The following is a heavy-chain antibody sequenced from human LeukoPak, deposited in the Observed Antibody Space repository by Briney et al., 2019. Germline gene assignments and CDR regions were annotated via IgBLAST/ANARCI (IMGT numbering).Heavy chain of an antibody. D-gene: IGHD6-19*01. J-gene: IGHJ4*02. CDR3: AKDIGFGAVAGPFDY. Sequence: GGSLRLSCAASGFTFDDYAMHWVRQAPGKGLEWVSGISWNSGSIGYADSVKGRFTISRDNAKNSLYLQMNSLRAEDTALYYCAKDIGFGAVAGPFDYWGQGTLVTVSS. V-gene: IGHV3-9*01. CDR1: GFTFDDYA. CDR2: ISWNSGSI.